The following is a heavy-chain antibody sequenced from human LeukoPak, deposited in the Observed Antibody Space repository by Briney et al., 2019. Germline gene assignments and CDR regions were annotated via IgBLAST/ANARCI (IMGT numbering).Heavy chain of an antibody. V-gene: IGHV4-34*01. CDR2: INHSGST. CDR1: GGSFSGYY. CDR3: ARGGLRYYDFWSGYRCMDV. Sequence: SETLSLTCAVYGGSFSGYYWSWIRQPPGKGLEWIGEINHSGSTNYNPSLKSRVTISGDTSKNQFSLKLSSVTAADTAVYYYARGGLRYYDFWSGYRCMDVWGQGTTVTVSS. J-gene: IGHJ6*02. D-gene: IGHD3-3*01.